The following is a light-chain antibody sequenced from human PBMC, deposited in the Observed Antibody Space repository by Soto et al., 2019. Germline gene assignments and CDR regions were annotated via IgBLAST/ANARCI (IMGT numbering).Light chain of an antibody. CDR3: SSYTSSSSYV. CDR2: EVS. Sequence: QSALAQRSSVSGSPGQSITISCTGTSSDVGGYNYVSWYQQHPGKAPKLMIYEVSNRPSGVSNRFSGSKSGNTASLTISGLQAEDEADYYCSSYTSSSSYVFGTGTKVTV. J-gene: IGLJ1*01. CDR1: SSDVGGYNY. V-gene: IGLV2-14*01.